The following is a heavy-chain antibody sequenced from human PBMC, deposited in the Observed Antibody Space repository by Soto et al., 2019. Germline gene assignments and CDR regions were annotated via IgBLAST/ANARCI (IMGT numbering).Heavy chain of an antibody. CDR1: GGSISGSSYY. Sequence: SETLSLPCTVSGGSISGSSYYLGWIRQPPGKGLEWIGSIYYSGSTYYNPSLKSRVTISVDTSKNQFSLKLSSVTAADTAVYYCARRRRSGWYGHFDYWGQGTLVTVSS. D-gene: IGHD6-19*01. CDR3: ARRRRSGWYGHFDY. CDR2: IYYSGST. V-gene: IGHV4-39*01. J-gene: IGHJ4*02.